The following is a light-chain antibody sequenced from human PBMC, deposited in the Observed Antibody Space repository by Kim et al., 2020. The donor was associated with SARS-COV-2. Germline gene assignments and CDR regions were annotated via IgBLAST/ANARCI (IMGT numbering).Light chain of an antibody. J-gene: IGKJ2*01. CDR2: GAS. Sequence: VSPGERATLSCRASQNVSSNLAWYQQKPGQAPSLLIYGASTRATGIPARFSGSGSGTEFTLTISSLQSEDFAVYYCQQYNNWPYTFGQGTKLEI. V-gene: IGKV3-15*01. CDR3: QQYNNWPYT. CDR1: QNVSSN.